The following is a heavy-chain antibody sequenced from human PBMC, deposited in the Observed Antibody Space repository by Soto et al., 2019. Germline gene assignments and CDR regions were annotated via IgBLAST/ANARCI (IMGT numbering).Heavy chain of an antibody. V-gene: IGHV1-18*01. CDR2: ISAYNGNT. Sequence: ASVKVSCKASGYTFTSYGISWVRQAPGQGLEWMGWISAYNGNTNYAQKLQGRVTMTTDTSTSTAYMELRSLRSDDTAVYYCVVAAQPYSFDYGGRAPLSTCSS. CDR3: VVAAQPYSFDY. J-gene: IGHJ4*02. D-gene: IGHD2-15*01. CDR1: GYTFTSYG.